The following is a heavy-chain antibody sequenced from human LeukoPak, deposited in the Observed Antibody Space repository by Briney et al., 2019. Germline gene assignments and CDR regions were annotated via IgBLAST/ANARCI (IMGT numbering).Heavy chain of an antibody. Sequence: GGSLRLSCAASGFTFSDHAMDWVRQAPGKGLEWVGRIRNKANSYTTEYAASVQGRFTVSRDDSMNSLYLQMNSMNTEDTAVYYCTRLVGANDWGQGTLVTVSS. CDR1: GFTFSDHA. CDR3: TRLVGAND. V-gene: IGHV3-72*01. CDR2: IRNKANSYTT. D-gene: IGHD1-26*01. J-gene: IGHJ4*02.